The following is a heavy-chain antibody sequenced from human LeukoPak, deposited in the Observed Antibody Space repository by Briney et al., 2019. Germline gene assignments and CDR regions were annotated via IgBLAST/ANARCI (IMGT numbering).Heavy chain of an antibody. J-gene: IGHJ4*02. CDR1: GFTFTSTA. V-gene: IGHV1-58*01. CDR2: ILVGSGNT. Sequence: SVTVSCKASGFTFTSTAVQWVRQARGQRPEWIGWILVGSGNTNYAQMFQERVTLTWDVSTSTAYMVLSSLRSEDTAIYYCASDPPYTSSSAWWGQGTLVTVSS. CDR3: ASDPPYTSSSAW. D-gene: IGHD2-2*01.